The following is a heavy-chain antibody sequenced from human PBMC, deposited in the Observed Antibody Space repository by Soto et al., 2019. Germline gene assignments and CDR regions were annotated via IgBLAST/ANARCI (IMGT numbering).Heavy chain of an antibody. CDR2: ISGSGGST. Sequence: WGSLSLSCASSGFTFSIYAMSWVRQAPGKGLEWVSAISGSGGSTYYADSVKGRFTISRDNSKNTLYLQMNSLRAEDTAVYYCIVDRRPTNDYWGQGTMVTVSS. J-gene: IGHJ4*02. V-gene: IGHV3-23*01. CDR1: GFTFSIYA. D-gene: IGHD3-22*01. CDR3: IVDRRPTNDY.